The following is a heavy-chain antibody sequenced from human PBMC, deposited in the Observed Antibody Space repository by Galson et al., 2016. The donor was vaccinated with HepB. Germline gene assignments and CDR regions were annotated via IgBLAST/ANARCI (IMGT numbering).Heavy chain of an antibody. Sequence: SLRLSCATTTFAFSRTWMTWVRQAPGKGLEWVANINHDGGEIHYVDSVKGRFTFSRDNAKNSLYLEMNSLRVEDTAVYYCAEGGGSGSWYWRNWGQVTLVTVSS. CDR1: TFAFSRTW. D-gene: IGHD6-13*01. CDR3: AEGGGSGSWYWRN. J-gene: IGHJ4*02. V-gene: IGHV3-7*01. CDR2: INHDGGEI.